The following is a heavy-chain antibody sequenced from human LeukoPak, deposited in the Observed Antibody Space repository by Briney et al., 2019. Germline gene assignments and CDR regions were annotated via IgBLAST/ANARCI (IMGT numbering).Heavy chain of an antibody. V-gene: IGHV4-39*01. CDR2: IYYSGST. Sequence: TSETLSLTCTVSGGSISSSSYYWGWIRQPPGKGLEWIGSIYYSGSTYYNPSLKSRVTISVDTSKNQFSLKLSSVTAADTAVYYCARRVYSSGTGAFDIWGQGTMVTVSS. CDR1: GGSISSSSYY. J-gene: IGHJ3*02. D-gene: IGHD6-25*01. CDR3: ARRVYSSGTGAFDI.